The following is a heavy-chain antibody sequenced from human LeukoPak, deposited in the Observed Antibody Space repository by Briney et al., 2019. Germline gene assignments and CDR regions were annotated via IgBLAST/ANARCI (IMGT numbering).Heavy chain of an antibody. J-gene: IGHJ3*02. CDR3: ARVGYSRSWHSGSAFDI. Sequence: GGSLRLSCAASGFTFSSYGMSWVRQAPGKGLEWVSYISNGDGTIKYADSVKGRFTISRDNAKNSLYLQMNSLRVEDTAVYYCARVGYSRSWHSGSAFDIWGQGTMVTVSS. CDR1: GFTFSSYG. D-gene: IGHD6-13*01. V-gene: IGHV3-48*04. CDR2: ISNGDGTI.